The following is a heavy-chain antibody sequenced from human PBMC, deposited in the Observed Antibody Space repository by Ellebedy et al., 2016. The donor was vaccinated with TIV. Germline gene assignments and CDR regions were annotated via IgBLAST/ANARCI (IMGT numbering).Heavy chain of an antibody. CDR1: GFTFSSYG. CDR2: IWYDGTKK. J-gene: IGHJ4*02. V-gene: IGHV3-33*06. D-gene: IGHD5-18*01. CDR3: VKDGPHGYGYPYYFDY. Sequence: GGSLRLSCAASGFTFSSYGMHWVRQAPGKGLEWVALIWYDGTKKFYAESVKGRFTISRDNSKNTLYLQMNSLRAEDTAVYFCVKDGPHGYGYPYYFDYWGQGTLVTVSS.